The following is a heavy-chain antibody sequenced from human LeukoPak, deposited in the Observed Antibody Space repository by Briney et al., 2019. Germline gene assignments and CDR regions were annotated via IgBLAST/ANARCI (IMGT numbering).Heavy chain of an antibody. J-gene: IGHJ4*02. Sequence: ASVKVSCKASGYTLTSYGISLLRQAPGQALEWLGWISTYNGNTNYAQKLDGRDTMNTDTSTTQAHMELRSLRSDDTAVYYCVTHAIASFDYWGQGTLVTVSS. CDR2: ISTYNGNT. V-gene: IGHV1-18*01. CDR3: VTHAIASFDY. CDR1: GYTLTSYG. D-gene: IGHD6-13*01.